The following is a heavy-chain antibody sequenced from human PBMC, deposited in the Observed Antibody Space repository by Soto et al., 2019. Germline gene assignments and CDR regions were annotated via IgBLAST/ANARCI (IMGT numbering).Heavy chain of an antibody. V-gene: IGHV3-23*01. Sequence: GGSLRLSCAASGFTFSSYAMSWVRQAPGKGLEWVSAISGSGGSTYYADSVKGRFTISRDNSKNTLYLQMNSLRAEDTAVYYCAKDSYYYDSSGYHYWGQGTLVTVS. CDR1: GFTFSSYA. J-gene: IGHJ4*02. CDR2: ISGSGGST. CDR3: AKDSYYYDSSGYHY. D-gene: IGHD3-22*01.